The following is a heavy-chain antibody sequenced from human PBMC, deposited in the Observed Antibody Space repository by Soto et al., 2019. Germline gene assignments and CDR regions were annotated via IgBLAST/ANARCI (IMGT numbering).Heavy chain of an antibody. CDR3: GRMGYVPYYYYGMDV. Sequence: QVQLVQSGAEVKKPGASVKVSCKASGYTFTSYGITWVRQAPGQGLEWLGWINGYNGNTNYAQKLQGRVTMTTDTSTSTAYMERRSLRSDDTAVYYCGRMGYVPYYYYGMDVWGQGTTVTVSS. CDR1: GYTFTSYG. D-gene: IGHD1-1*01. CDR2: INGYNGNT. J-gene: IGHJ6*02. V-gene: IGHV1-18*01.